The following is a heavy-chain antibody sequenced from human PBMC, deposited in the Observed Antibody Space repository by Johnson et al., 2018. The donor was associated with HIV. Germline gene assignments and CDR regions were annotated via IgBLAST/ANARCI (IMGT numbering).Heavy chain of an antibody. CDR2: ISYDGSNK. CDR3: ARASDAFDI. V-gene: IGHV3-30*14. CDR1: GFTFSSYA. J-gene: IGHJ3*02. Sequence: QVQLVESGGGVVQPGRSLRLSCAASGFTFSSYAMHWVRQAPGKGLEWVAVISYDGSNKYYADSLKGRFTISRDNSKNRLYPQMNSLRGEDTAVYYCARASDAFDIWGQGTMVTVSS.